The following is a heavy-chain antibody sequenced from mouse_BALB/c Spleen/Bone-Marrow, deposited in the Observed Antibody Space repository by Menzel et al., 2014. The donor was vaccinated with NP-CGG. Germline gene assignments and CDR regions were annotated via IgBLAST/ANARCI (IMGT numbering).Heavy chain of an antibody. CDR2: IYPGDGDT. J-gene: IGHJ4*01. Sequence: VQLQQSGAELGRPGSSVPISFNSSGYSFRSNWMNWVKQRPGQGLEWIGQIYPGDGDTNYNGNFNGKATLTADKSSSTAYMQLSSLTSEDSAVYFCARGDGNYPFYAMDYWGQGTSVTFSS. D-gene: IGHD2-1*01. CDR1: GYSFRSNW. V-gene: IGHV1-80*01. CDR3: ARGDGNYPFYAMDY.